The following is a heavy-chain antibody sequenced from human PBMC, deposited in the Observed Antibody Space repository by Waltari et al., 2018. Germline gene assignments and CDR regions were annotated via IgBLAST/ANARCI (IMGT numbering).Heavy chain of an antibody. D-gene: IGHD2-2*01. CDR3: ARGRRGLDCSSTSCYSPHYYYYMDV. J-gene: IGHJ6*03. CDR2: INTNTGNP. V-gene: IGHV7-4-1*02. Sequence: QVQLVQSGSELKKPGASVKVSCKASGYTFTSYAMNWVRQAPGQGLEWMGWINTNTGNPMYAQGFTGRFVFSLDTSVSTAYLQISSLKAEDTAVYYCARGRRGLDCSSTSCYSPHYYYYMDVWGKGTTVTVSS. CDR1: GYTFTSYA.